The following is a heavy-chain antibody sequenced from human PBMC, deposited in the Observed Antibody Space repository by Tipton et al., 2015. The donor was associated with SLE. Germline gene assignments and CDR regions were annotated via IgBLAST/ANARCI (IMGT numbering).Heavy chain of an antibody. CDR2: IYTSGST. J-gene: IGHJ3*02. CDR3: ARDRVDSDAFDI. CDR1: GGSFSGYY. Sequence: TLSLTCAVYGGSFSGYYWSWIRQPAGKGLEWIGYIYTSGSTNYNPSLKSRVTISVDMSKNQFSLKLSSVTAADTAVYYCARDRVDSDAFDIWGRGTMVTVSS. V-gene: IGHV4-4*09. D-gene: IGHD5-12*01.